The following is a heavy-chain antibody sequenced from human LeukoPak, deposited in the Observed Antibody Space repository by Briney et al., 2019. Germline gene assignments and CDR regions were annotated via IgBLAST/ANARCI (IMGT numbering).Heavy chain of an antibody. V-gene: IGHV3-48*04. CDR1: GFTFSTYS. CDR3: ARRYSGTARAFDI. D-gene: IGHD1-26*01. Sequence: GGSLRLSCAVSGFTFSTYSMNWVRQAPGKGLEWVSYISYLDGTTFYADSVKGRFTISRDNAKNSLSLQMNSLRVEDTAVYYCARRYSGTARAFDIWGQGTMVTVSS. CDR2: ISYLDGTT. J-gene: IGHJ3*02.